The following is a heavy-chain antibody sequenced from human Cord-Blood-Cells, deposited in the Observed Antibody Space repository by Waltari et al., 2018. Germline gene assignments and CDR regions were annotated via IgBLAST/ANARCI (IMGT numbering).Heavy chain of an antibody. CDR1: GGTFGSYA. Sequence: QVQLVQSGAEVKKLGSSVKVSCKASGGTFGSYAIRWGRRLPGQGLEWMGGIIPIFGTANYAQKFQGRVTITADESTSTAYMELSSLRSEDTAVYYCAREQGGSYFSYYFDYWGQGTLVTVSS. J-gene: IGHJ4*02. CDR2: IIPIFGTA. CDR3: AREQGGSYFSYYFDY. D-gene: IGHD1-26*01. V-gene: IGHV1-69*01.